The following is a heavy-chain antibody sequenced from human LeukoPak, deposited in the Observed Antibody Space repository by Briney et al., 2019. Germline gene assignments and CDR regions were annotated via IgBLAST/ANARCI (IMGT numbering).Heavy chain of an antibody. CDR3: ASTSGSSGWYSPPDY. CDR2: ISYDGSNK. Sequence: GGSLRLSCAASGFTFSSYAMHWVRQAPGKGLEWVAVISYDGSNKYYADSVKGRFTISRDNSKNTLYLQMNSLRSEDTAVYYCASTSGSSGWYSPPDYWGQGTLVTVSS. V-gene: IGHV3-30-3*01. D-gene: IGHD6-19*01. CDR1: GFTFSSYA. J-gene: IGHJ4*02.